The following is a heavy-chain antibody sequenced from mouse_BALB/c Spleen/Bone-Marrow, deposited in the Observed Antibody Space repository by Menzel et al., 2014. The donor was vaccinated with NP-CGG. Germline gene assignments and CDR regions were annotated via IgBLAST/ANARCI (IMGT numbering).Heavy chain of an antibody. J-gene: IGHJ3*01. Sequence: VQLQQSGTEVVRPGASVKLSCKASGYSFTTYWMNWVKQRPGQGLEWISMIHPSDSETRLNQKFKDKATLTVDKSSSTAYMQLNSPTSEDSAVYYCAREKVYYGISWFAYWGQGTLVTVSA. D-gene: IGHD2-1*01. V-gene: IGHV1-61*01. CDR2: IHPSDSET. CDR1: GYSFTTYW. CDR3: AREKVYYGISWFAY.